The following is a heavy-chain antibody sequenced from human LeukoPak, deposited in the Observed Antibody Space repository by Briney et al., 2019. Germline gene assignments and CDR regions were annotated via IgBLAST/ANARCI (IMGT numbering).Heavy chain of an antibody. CDR2: INPNSGGT. CDR1: GYTFTGYY. Sequence: ASVKVSCKASGYTFTGYYMHWVRQAPGQGLEWMGWINPNSGGTNYAQKFQGRVTMTRDTSISTAYMELSRLRSDDTAVYYRARAPGTTDAFDIWGQGTMVTVSS. V-gene: IGHV1-2*02. J-gene: IGHJ3*02. CDR3: ARAPGTTDAFDI. D-gene: IGHD1-1*01.